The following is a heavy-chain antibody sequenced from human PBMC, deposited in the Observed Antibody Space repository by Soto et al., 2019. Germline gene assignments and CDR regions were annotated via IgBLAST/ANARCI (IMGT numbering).Heavy chain of an antibody. CDR1: GFTFSSYS. Sequence: EVQLVESGGGLVKPGGSLRLSCAASGFTFSSYSMNWVRQAPGKGLEWVSSISSSSSYIYYADSVKGRFTISRDNAKNSRYVQMNSLRAEDTAVYCCARDLSSTSCGYWGQGTLVTVSS. CDR2: ISSSSSYI. J-gene: IGHJ4*02. D-gene: IGHD2-2*01. V-gene: IGHV3-21*01. CDR3: ARDLSSTSCGY.